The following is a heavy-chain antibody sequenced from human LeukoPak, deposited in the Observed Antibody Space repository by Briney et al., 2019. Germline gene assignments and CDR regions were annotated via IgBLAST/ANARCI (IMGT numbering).Heavy chain of an antibody. CDR1: GFPFRSYS. CDR2: FSGTGEIT. D-gene: IGHD2-2*01. Sequence: GGPLRLSGAAPGFPFRSYSMSWVRQAPGKGLEWVSPFSGTGEITYYADSVKGRFTISRDNSKNTLYLQMNSLRAEDTAVYYCAKPPADEVVVPAALYWGQGTLVTVSS. V-gene: IGHV3-23*01. J-gene: IGHJ4*02. CDR3: AKPPADEVVVPAALY.